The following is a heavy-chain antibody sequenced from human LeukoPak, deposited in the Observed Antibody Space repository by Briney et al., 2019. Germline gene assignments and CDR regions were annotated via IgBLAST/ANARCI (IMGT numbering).Heavy chain of an antibody. J-gene: IGHJ6*03. CDR2: INHSGST. CDR3: ARAYLGVTMVRGAEKNYYYYYYMDV. Sequence: SETLSLTCAVYGGSFSGYYWSWIRQPPGKGLEWIGEINHSGSTNYNPSLKSRVTISVDTSKNQFSLKLSSVTAADTAVYYCARAYLGVTMVRGAEKNYYYYYYMDVWGKGTTVTVSS. D-gene: IGHD3-10*01. CDR1: GGSFSGYY. V-gene: IGHV4-34*01.